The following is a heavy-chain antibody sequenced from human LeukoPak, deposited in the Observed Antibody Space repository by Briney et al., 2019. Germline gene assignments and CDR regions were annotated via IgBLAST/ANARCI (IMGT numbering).Heavy chain of an antibody. D-gene: IGHD3-3*01. J-gene: IGHJ3*02. CDR1: GYTFTSYG. V-gene: IGHV1-18*01. CDR2: ISAYNGNT. CDR3: ATTSGYYTPVDAFDI. Sequence: ASVKVSCKASGYTFTSYGISWVRQAPGQGLEWMGWISAYNGNTNYAQKLQGRVTMTTDTSTSTAYMELRSLRSDDTAVYYCATTSGYYTPVDAFDIWGQGTIVTVSS.